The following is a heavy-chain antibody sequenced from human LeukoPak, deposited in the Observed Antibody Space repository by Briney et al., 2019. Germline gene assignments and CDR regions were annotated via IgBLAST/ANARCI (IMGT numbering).Heavy chain of an antibody. D-gene: IGHD4-17*01. CDR1: GGSISSYY. J-gene: IGHJ5*02. Sequence: SETLSLTCTVSGGSISSYYWSWIRQPPGKGLEWIGYIYYSGSTNYNPSLKSRVTISVDTSKNQFSLKLSSVTAADTAVYYCAGRFSPYGDYWFDPWGQGTPVTVSS. V-gene: IGHV4-59*01. CDR3: AGRFSPYGDYWFDP. CDR2: IYYSGST.